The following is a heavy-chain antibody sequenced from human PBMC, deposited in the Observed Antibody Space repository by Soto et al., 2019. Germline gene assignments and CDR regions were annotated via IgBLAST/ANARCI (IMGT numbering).Heavy chain of an antibody. D-gene: IGHD3-10*01. Sequence: GGSLRLSCVASGFTFSSYAMHWVRQAPGKGLEWVAVIAYDGRNKYYADSVKGRFTISRDNAKSTLFLQMNSLRVEDTAVYYCARDRGYPDSFDIWGQGTMVTVS. V-gene: IGHV3-30*04. CDR3: ARDRGYPDSFDI. CDR2: IAYDGRNK. J-gene: IGHJ3*02. CDR1: GFTFSSYA.